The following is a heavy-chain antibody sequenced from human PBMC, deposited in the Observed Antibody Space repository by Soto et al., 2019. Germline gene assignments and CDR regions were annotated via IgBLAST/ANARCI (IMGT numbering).Heavy chain of an antibody. CDR3: VRECCAGGACSDAFDL. CDR1: GFIFSNYE. D-gene: IGHD3-16*01. CDR2: ASEDSGTM. V-gene: IGHV3-48*03. Sequence: PGGSLRLSCAASGFIFSNYEVDWVRQAPGKGLEWVSYASEDSGTMHYADSVKGRFTISRDNAKNSLYLQMKSLRSEDTAVYFCVRECCAGGACSDAFDLWGQGTLVTVSS. J-gene: IGHJ3*01.